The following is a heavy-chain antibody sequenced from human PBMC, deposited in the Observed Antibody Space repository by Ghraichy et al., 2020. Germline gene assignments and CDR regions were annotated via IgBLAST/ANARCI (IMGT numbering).Heavy chain of an antibody. D-gene: IGHD3-22*01. Sequence: GGSLRLSCAASGFTFSSYSMNWVRQAPGKGLEWVSSISSSSSYIYYADSVKGRFTISRDNAKNSLYLQMNSLRAEDTAVYYCARTPHYYDSSGAFDYWGQGTLVTVSS. CDR2: ISSSSSYI. J-gene: IGHJ4*02. CDR3: ARTPHYYDSSGAFDY. V-gene: IGHV3-21*01. CDR1: GFTFSSYS.